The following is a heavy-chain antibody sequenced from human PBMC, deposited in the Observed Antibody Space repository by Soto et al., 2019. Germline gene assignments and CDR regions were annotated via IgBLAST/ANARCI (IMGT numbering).Heavy chain of an antibody. V-gene: IGHV3-23*01. J-gene: IGHJ5*02. CDR2: ISGSGGST. D-gene: IGHD2-15*01. CDR3: AKEYCSGGSCYSGGIPGWFDP. CDR1: GFTFSGSA. Sequence: GGSLRLSCAASGFTFSGSAIHWVRQASGKGLEWVSAISGSGGSTYYADSVKGRFTISRDNSKNTLYLQMNSLRAEDTAVYYCAKEYCSGGSCYSGGIPGWFDPWGQGTLVTVSS.